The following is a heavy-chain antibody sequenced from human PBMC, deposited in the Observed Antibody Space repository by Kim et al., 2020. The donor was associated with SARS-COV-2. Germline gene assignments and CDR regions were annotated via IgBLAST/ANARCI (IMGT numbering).Heavy chain of an antibody. D-gene: IGHD3-22*01. CDR3: AREPNYYDSSGYPGAAFDI. J-gene: IGHJ3*02. V-gene: IGHV4-59*01. Sequence: RRVTESVDTSKNQFSLKLSSVTAADTAVYYCAREPNYYDSSGYPGAAFDIWGQGTMVTVSS.